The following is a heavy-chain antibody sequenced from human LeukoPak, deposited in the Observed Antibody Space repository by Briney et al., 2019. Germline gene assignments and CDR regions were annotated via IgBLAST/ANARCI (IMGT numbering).Heavy chain of an antibody. V-gene: IGHV1-69*04. J-gene: IGHJ6*02. CDR3: ARVPYSQWATGYGMDV. Sequence: ASVKVSCKASGGTFSSYAISWVRQAPGQGLEWMGRIIPILGIANYAQKFQGRVAITADKSTSTAYTELSSLRSEDTAVYYCARVPYSQWATGYGMDVWGQGTTVTVSS. CDR2: IIPILGIA. CDR1: GGTFSSYA. D-gene: IGHD4-11*01.